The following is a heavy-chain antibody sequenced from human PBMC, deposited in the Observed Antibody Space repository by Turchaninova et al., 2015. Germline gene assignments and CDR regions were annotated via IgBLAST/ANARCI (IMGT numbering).Heavy chain of an antibody. CDR2: IYPSGST. V-gene: IGHV4-4*07. CDR3: ARQPSYSTSWYSTLHFFDY. J-gene: IGHJ4*02. Sequence: QVQLQESGPGLVKPSETLSLTCTVPGGPISRYYWSWLRQPAGKGLEWSGRIYPSGSTNYNPSLKSRVTISLDKSNNQFSLKLSSVTAADTAVYYCARQPSYSTSWYSTLHFFDYWGQGTLVTVSS. CDR1: GGPISRYY. D-gene: IGHD6-13*01.